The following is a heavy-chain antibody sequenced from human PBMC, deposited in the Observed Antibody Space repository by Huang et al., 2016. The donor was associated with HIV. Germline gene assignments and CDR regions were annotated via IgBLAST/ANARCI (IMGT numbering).Heavy chain of an antibody. Sequence: QVQLVQSGAEVKKPGSSVKVSCKASGGTFTSYAVSWVRQAPGQGLEWMGGIIPTFGTSNYAQKFQGRRTITADESTNTVYMELNSLTSEDTGVYYCARDTPYSGSYYGIGDFWGQGTLVTVTS. D-gene: IGHD1-26*01. CDR3: ARDTPYSGSYYGIGDF. CDR2: IIPTFGTS. J-gene: IGHJ4*02. CDR1: GGTFTSYA. V-gene: IGHV1-69*01.